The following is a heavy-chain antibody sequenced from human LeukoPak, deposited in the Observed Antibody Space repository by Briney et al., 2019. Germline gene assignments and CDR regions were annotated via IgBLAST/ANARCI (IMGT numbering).Heavy chain of an antibody. CDR3: ARVRYSGYDFYYYYGMDV. CDR1: GDSVSSNSAA. V-gene: IGHV6-1*01. CDR2: TYYRSKWYN. D-gene: IGHD5-12*01. J-gene: IGHJ6*04. Sequence: SQTLSLTCAISGDSVSSNSAAWNWIRQSPSRGLEWLGRTYYRSKWYNDYAVSVKSRITINPDTSKNQFSLQLNSVTPEGTAVYYCARVRYSGYDFYYYYGMDVWGKGTTVTVSS.